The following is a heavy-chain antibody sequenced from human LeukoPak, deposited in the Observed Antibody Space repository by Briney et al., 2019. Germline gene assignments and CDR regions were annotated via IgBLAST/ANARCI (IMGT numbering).Heavy chain of an antibody. CDR2: TYYRSKWYN. J-gene: IGHJ6*02. CDR1: GDSVSSNSAA. Sequence: SQTLSLTCAISGDSVSSNSAAWNWIRQSPSRGLEWLGMTYYRSKWYNDYAVSVKSRITINPDTSKNQFSLQLNSVTPEDTAVYYCARADYYYGSGTYRVDVWGQGTTVTVSS. CDR3: ARADYYYGSGTYRVDV. D-gene: IGHD3-10*01. V-gene: IGHV6-1*01.